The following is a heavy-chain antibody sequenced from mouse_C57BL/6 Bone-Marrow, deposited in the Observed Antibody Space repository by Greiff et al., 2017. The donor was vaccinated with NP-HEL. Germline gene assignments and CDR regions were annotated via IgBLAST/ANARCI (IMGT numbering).Heavy chain of an antibody. CDR3: AREGSNYWYFDV. V-gene: IGHV5-4*01. CDR1: GFTFSSYA. D-gene: IGHD1-1*01. J-gene: IGHJ1*03. CDR2: ISDGGSYT. Sequence: EVQLMESGGGLVKPGGSLKLSCAASGFTFSSYAMSWVRQTPEKRLEWVATISDGGSYTYYPDNVKGRFTISRDNAKNNLYLQMSHLKSEDTAMYYCAREGSNYWYFDVWGTGTTVTVSS.